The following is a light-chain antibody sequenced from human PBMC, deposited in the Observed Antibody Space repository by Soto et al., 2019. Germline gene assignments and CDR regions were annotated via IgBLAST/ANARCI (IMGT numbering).Light chain of an antibody. CDR1: QSVSSSY. J-gene: IGKJ2*01. CDR3: QPYGSSPPYT. CDR2: GAS. V-gene: IGKV3-20*01. Sequence: EIVLTQSPGILSLSPGERATLSCRASQSVSSSYLAGYQQKPGQAPRLLIYGASNRATGIPDRFSASGSKTNFTLTISRLEPEDFAVYYCQPYGSSPPYTFGQGTKLEIK.